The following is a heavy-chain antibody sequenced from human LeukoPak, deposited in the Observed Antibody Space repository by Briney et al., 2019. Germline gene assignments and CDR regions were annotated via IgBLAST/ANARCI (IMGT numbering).Heavy chain of an antibody. D-gene: IGHD3-3*01. V-gene: IGHV1-18*01. Sequence: GASVMVSCKASGYTFTSYGISWVRQAPGRGLEWMAWISAYNGNTNYAQKLQGRVTMTTDTSTSTAYMELRSLRSDDTAVYYCARDLHVLRFLEWLLAPDYWGQGTLVTVSS. J-gene: IGHJ4*02. CDR1: GYTFTSYG. CDR2: ISAYNGNT. CDR3: ARDLHVLRFLEWLLAPDY.